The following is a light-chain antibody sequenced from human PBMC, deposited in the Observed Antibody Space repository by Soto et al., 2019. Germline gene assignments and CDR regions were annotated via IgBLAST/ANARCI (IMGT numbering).Light chain of an antibody. CDR1: QSISSF. CDR3: QQSYSTPYT. J-gene: IGKJ2*01. Sequence: DIQMTQSPSSLSASVGDRVTITCRASQSISSFLNWYQQKPGKAPKFLIYVASSLQSGVPSMFSGSGSVPDFTLTIISLQPEDFSTYYCQQSYSTPYTFGQGTKLAIQ. CDR2: VAS. V-gene: IGKV1-39*01.